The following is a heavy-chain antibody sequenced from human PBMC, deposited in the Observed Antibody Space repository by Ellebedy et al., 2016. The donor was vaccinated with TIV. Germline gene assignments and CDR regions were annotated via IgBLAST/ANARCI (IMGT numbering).Heavy chain of an antibody. CDR2: IKEDGRET. CDR3: VGEYEFRYSDNALDI. D-gene: IGHD1-1*01. J-gene: IGHJ3*02. V-gene: IGHV3-7*01. CDR1: GFSLGNYW. Sequence: GESLKISCAASGFSLGNYWMTWVRQAPGKGLESVANIKEDGRETYYVDSVKGRFIISRDSAKEIMYLQMNSLRVEDTAVYYCVGEYEFRYSDNALDIWGQGTTVTVSP.